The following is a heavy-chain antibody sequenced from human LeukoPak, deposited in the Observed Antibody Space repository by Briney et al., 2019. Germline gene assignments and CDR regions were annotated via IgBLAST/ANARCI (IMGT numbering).Heavy chain of an antibody. CDR1: GGTFNSFA. CDR2: IIPIFGTA. J-gene: IGHJ4*02. D-gene: IGHD5-18*01. CDR3: ARGTTMVTNYFDY. V-gene: IGHV1-69*13. Sequence: SVKVSCKASGGTFNSFAISWVRQAPGQGLEWMGGIIPIFGTANYAQKFQGRVTITADESTSAAYMELSSLRSEDTAVYYCARGTTMVTNYFDYWGQGTLVTVSS.